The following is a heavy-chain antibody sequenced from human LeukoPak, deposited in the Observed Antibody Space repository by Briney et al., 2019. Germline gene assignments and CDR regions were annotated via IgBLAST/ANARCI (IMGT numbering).Heavy chain of an antibody. CDR1: GGTFSSYA. CDR2: IIPILGIA. Sequence: SVKVSCKASGGTFSSYAISWVRQAPGQGLEWMGRIIPILGIANYAQKFQGRVTITADKSTSTAYMELSSLRSEDTAVYYCARDNLTGYYNRHFDYWGQGTLVTVSS. D-gene: IGHD3-9*01. CDR3: ARDNLTGYYNRHFDY. J-gene: IGHJ4*02. V-gene: IGHV1-69*04.